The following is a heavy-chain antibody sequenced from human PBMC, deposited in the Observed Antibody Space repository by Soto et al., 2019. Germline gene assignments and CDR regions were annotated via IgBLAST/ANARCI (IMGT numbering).Heavy chain of an antibody. Sequence: PGGSLRLSCAASGFTFSSYSMNWVRQAPGKGLEWVSSISSSSSYIYYADSVKGRFTISRDNAKNSLYLQMNSLRAEDTAVYYCATQFSLGIAAAGISDVFEIWGQGTMVTVSS. CDR2: ISSSSSYI. CDR1: GFTFSSYS. J-gene: IGHJ3*02. CDR3: ATQFSLGIAAAGISDVFEI. V-gene: IGHV3-21*01. D-gene: IGHD6-13*01.